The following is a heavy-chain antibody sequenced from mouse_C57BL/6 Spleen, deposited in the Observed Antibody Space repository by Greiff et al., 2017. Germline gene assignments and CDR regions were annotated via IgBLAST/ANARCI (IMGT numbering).Heavy chain of an antibody. D-gene: IGHD1-1*01. CDR3: TRSYYYGGYFDV. V-gene: IGHV1-55*01. J-gene: IGHJ1*03. CDR2: IYPGSGST. CDR1: GYTFTSYW. Sequence: QVQLQQPGAELVKPGASVKMSCKASGYTFTSYWITWVKQRPGQGLEWIGDIYPGSGSTNYNEKFKSKATLTVDTSSSTAYMLLSSLTSEDSAVYYCTRSYYYGGYFDVWGTGTTVTVSS.